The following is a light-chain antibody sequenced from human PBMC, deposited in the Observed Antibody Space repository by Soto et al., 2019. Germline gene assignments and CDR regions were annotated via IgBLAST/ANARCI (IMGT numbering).Light chain of an antibody. CDR3: CSYAGSSTLSYV. V-gene: IGLV2-23*02. CDR2: EVS. CDR1: SSDVGSYNL. Sequence: QSVLTQPASVSGSPGQSITISCTGTSSDVGSYNLVSWYQQHPGKAPKPMIYEVSKRPSGVSNRFSGSKSGNTASLTISGLQAEDEADYYCCSYAGSSTLSYVFGTGTKVTVL. J-gene: IGLJ1*01.